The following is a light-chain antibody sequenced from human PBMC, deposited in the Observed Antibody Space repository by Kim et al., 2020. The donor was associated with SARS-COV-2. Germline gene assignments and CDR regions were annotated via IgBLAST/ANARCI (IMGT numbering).Light chain of an antibody. CDR3: TQSDITPYT. Sequence: DIQMTQSPSSLSASVGDRVTITCRASRSIGNHLNWYQQRPGKAPKLLIYAASNLQTGVSSRFSGSESGTDFTLSIRNLQPEDSATYYCTQSDITPYTFGQGTKLE. V-gene: IGKV1-39*01. J-gene: IGKJ2*01. CDR2: AAS. CDR1: RSIGNH.